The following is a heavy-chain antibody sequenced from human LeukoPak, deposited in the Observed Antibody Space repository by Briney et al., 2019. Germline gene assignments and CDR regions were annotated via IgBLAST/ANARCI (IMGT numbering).Heavy chain of an antibody. CDR2: ISGSGGST. Sequence: GGSLRLSCAASGFTFSSYAVSWVRQAPGKGLEWVSAISGSGGSTYYADSVKGRFTISRDNSKNTLYLQMNSLRAEDTAVYYCANSYSSSWRVFYFDYWGQGTLVTVSS. J-gene: IGHJ4*02. CDR3: ANSYSSSWRVFYFDY. D-gene: IGHD6-13*01. CDR1: GFTFSSYA. V-gene: IGHV3-23*01.